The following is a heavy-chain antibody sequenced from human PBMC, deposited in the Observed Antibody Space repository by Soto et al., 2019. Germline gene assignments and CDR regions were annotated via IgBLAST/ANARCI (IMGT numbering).Heavy chain of an antibody. Sequence: EVQLVESGGGLVQPGGSLRLSCAASGFTFSDYYMDWVRQAPGKGLEWVARSRNRTRSYSTDYAASVKGRFTISRDDSKRSVYLQMNSLKTEDTAVYYCAGGLPDFDYWGQGILVTVSS. J-gene: IGHJ4*02. CDR1: GFTFSDYY. D-gene: IGHD5-18*01. V-gene: IGHV3-72*01. CDR3: AGGLPDFDY. CDR2: SRNRTRSYST.